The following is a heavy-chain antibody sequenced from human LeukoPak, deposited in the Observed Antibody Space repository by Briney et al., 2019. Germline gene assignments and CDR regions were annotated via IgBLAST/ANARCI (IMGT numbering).Heavy chain of an antibody. Sequence: GGSLRLSCAASGFTLSTYAMHWVRQAPGKGLEWVAYISGTGFTTYYADSVKGRFTISSDSSKNTLFLQMNSLRAEDTAIYYCAKDGYNWIAFDDWGQGNLVTVSS. CDR3: AKDGYNWIAFDD. J-gene: IGHJ4*02. CDR1: GFTLSTYA. V-gene: IGHV3-23*01. CDR2: ISGTGFTT. D-gene: IGHD1-20*01.